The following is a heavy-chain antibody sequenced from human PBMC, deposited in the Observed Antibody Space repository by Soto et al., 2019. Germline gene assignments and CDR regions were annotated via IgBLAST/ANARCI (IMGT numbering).Heavy chain of an antibody. CDR2: IRYDGSYK. CDR1: GFTFSSYG. D-gene: IGHD4-17*01. J-gene: IGHJ4*02. Sequence: QVQLVESGGGVVQPGTSLRLSCAASGFTFSSYGMHWVRQAPGKGLEWAAFIRYDGSYKYYGYSVKGRFTISRDNSKNTLYLQMNSLRAEDPAVYYCARNPRPTFGDYGDYWGQGTLVTVSS. V-gene: IGHV3-33*01. CDR3: ARNPRPTFGDYGDY.